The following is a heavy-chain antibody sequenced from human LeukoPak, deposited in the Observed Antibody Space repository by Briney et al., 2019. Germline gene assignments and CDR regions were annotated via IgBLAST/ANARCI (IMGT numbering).Heavy chain of an antibody. Sequence: GGSLRLSCAASGFTFSGYAMSWVRQAPGKGLEWVSAISGGGGSTNYADSVKGRFTVSRDNSKNTLYLLLNSLRAEETAVYYCAKASRIIGTIDYWGQGTLVTVSS. J-gene: IGHJ4*02. D-gene: IGHD1/OR15-1a*01. CDR1: GFTFSGYA. CDR3: AKASRIIGTIDY. CDR2: ISGGGGST. V-gene: IGHV3-23*01.